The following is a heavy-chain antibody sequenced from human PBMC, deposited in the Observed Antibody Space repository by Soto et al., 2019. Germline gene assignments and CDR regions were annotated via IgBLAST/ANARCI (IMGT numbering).Heavy chain of an antibody. Sequence: ASGKVSCKTSGGTVSRYAIRGERQAPGQGREWMGGIIPIFGTANYAQKFQGRVTITADESTSTAYMELGSLRSEDTAVYYCARDRIPAAGPYFDYWGQGTPLTVSS. CDR3: ARDRIPAAGPYFDY. CDR1: GGTVSRYA. D-gene: IGHD6-13*01. J-gene: IGHJ4*02. CDR2: IIPIFGTA. V-gene: IGHV1-69*13.